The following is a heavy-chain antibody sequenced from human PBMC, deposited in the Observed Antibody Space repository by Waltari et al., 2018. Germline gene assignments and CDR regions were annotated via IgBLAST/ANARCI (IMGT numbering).Heavy chain of an antibody. CDR2: ISYDGSNK. D-gene: IGHD2-15*01. CDR1: GFTLSSDA. V-gene: IGHV3-30-3*01. Sequence: QVQLVESGGGVVEPGRSLRLACAASGFTLSSDAMHGVRQAPGKALVWVAVISYDGSNKYSAASVKGRFPISRDNSTNTLYLPMNSLRAEDTAVYYCARDARGYCSGGSCPQVRYYGIAVWGQGTTVTVSS. CDR3: ARDARGYCSGGSCPQVRYYGIAV. J-gene: IGHJ6*02.